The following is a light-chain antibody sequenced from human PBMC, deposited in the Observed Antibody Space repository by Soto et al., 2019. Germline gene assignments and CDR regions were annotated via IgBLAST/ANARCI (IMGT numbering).Light chain of an antibody. CDR2: AAS. V-gene: IGKV1-9*01. CDR1: QGISSY. Sequence: IQLTQSPSSLSPSVGDRVTITCRASQGISSYLAWYQQKPGKAPKLLIYAASTLQSGVPSRFSGSGSGTDSTLTISSLQPEDFATYYCQQFNSYPRTFGPGTKVDIK. J-gene: IGKJ3*01. CDR3: QQFNSYPRT.